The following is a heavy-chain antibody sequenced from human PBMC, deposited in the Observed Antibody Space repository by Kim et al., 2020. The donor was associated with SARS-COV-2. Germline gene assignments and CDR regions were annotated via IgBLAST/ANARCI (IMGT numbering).Heavy chain of an antibody. J-gene: IGHJ5*02. D-gene: IGHD1-26*01. CDR2: ISEDGSTK. V-gene: IGHV3-7*01. Sequence: GGSLRLSCAASGFTFSASWMTWVRQSPGKGLDGVAYISEDGSTKSYVDSVKGRFTISRDNAKKSLYLQMSSLRAEDSALYYCGRSTSGISWGQGALVIVSS. CDR1: GFTFSASW. CDR3: GRSTSGIS.